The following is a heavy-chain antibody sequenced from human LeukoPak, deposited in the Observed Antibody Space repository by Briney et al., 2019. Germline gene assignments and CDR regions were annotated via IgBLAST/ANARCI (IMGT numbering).Heavy chain of an antibody. J-gene: IGHJ5*02. CDR2: ISAYNGNT. Sequence: ASVTVSCKASGYTFTNYGISWVRQAPGQGLEWMGGISAYNGNTNYAQKFQGRVSMTTDTSSNTAFMELRGLRSDDTAVYYCARDRPSTPILWNFDPWGQGTLVTVSS. V-gene: IGHV1-18*01. D-gene: IGHD2-21*01. CDR3: ARDRPSTPILWNFDP. CDR1: GYTFTNYG.